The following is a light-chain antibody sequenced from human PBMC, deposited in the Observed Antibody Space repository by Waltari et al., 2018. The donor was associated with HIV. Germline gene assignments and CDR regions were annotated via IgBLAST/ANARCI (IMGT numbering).Light chain of an antibody. J-gene: IGLJ2*01. CDR2: SNN. CDR3: AAWDDSLNGVV. Sequence: QSVLTQPPSASGTPGQLVTISCSGSSSNIGRTTVTWYQQLPGTAPKLLIYSNNQRPSGVPDRFSGSKSGTSASLAISGLQSEDEADYYCAAWDDSLNGVVFGGGTKLTVL. CDR1: SSNIGRTT. V-gene: IGLV1-44*01.